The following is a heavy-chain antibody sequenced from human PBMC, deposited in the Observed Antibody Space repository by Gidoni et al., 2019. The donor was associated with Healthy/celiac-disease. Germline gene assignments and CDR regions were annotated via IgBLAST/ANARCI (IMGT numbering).Heavy chain of an antibody. Sequence: CAASGFTFSSYWMSWVRQAPGKGLEWVANIKQDGSEKYYVDSVKGRFTISRDNAKNSLYLQMNSLRAEDTAVYYCAREGGGYCSSTSCYRSGYYYYGMDVWGQGTTVTVSS. D-gene: IGHD2-2*01. CDR1: GFTFSSYW. V-gene: IGHV3-7*01. J-gene: IGHJ6*02. CDR2: IKQDGSEK. CDR3: AREGGGYCSSTSCYRSGYYYYGMDV.